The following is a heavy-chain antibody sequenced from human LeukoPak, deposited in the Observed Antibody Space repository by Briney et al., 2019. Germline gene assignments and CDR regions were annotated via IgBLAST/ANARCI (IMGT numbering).Heavy chain of an antibody. D-gene: IGHD5-12*01. CDR1: GYTFTGYY. V-gene: IGHV1-2*02. J-gene: IGHJ4*02. CDR2: INPNNGGT. Sequence: ASVKLSCKSSGYTFTGYYMHWVRQAPGQGLEWMGWINPNNGGTNYAQKFQGRVTMTRDTSISTAYMELSRLRSDDTAVYYWASSLATNSPTPPFDYWGRGTLVTVSS. CDR3: ASSLATNSPTPPFDY.